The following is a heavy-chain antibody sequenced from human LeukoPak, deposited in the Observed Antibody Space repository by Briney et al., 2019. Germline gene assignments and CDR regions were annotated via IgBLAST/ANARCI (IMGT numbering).Heavy chain of an antibody. D-gene: IGHD4-17*01. J-gene: IGHJ4*02. CDR3: ARATTTRTRFDY. V-gene: IGHV3-53*01. Sequence: PGGSLRLSCAASGFTVSSNCMSWVRQAPGKGLEWVSVIYSGGSTYYADSVKGRFTISRDNSKNTLYLQMNSLRDEDTAVYFCARATTTRTRFDYWGQGTLVTVSS. CDR2: IYSGGST. CDR1: GFTVSSNC.